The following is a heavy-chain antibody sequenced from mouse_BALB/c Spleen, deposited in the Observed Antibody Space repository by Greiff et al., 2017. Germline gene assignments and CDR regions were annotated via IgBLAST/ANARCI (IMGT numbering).Heavy chain of an antibody. CDR1: GFNINDYY. CDR3: NALPNTTVVAEDY. D-gene: IGHD1-1*01. J-gene: IGHJ2*01. V-gene: IGHV14-4*02. Sequence: VQLQQSGAELVRSGASVTLSCTASGFNINDYYMHWVKQRPEQGLEWIGWIDPENGDTEYSPKFPGKATMTADTSSNTACLQISSLTSEATSVYYCNALPNTTVVAEDYWGQGTTLTVSS. CDR2: IDPENGDT.